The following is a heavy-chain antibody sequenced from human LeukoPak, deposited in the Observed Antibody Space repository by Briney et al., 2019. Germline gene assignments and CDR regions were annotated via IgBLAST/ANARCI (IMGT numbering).Heavy chain of an antibody. Sequence: PSETLSLTCAVYGGSFSGYYWSWIRQPPGKGLEWIGEINHSGSTNYNPSLKSRVTISVDTSKNQFSLKLSSVTAADTAVYYCARARSNYYYYYMDVWGKGTTVTVSS. CDR2: INHSGST. CDR3: ARARSNYYYYYMDV. D-gene: IGHD3-10*01. V-gene: IGHV4-34*01. CDR1: GGSFSGYY. J-gene: IGHJ6*03.